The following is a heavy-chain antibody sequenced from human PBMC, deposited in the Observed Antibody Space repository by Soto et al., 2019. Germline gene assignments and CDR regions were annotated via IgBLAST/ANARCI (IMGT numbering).Heavy chain of an antibody. Sequence: GGSLRLSCAASGFTFSSYGMHWVRQAPGKGLEWVAVIWYDGSNKYYADSVKGRFTISRDNSKNTLYLQMNSLRAEDTAVYYCASQAATISNYYYYYGMDVWGQGTTVTVSS. CDR3: ASQAATISNYYYYYGMDV. V-gene: IGHV3-33*01. CDR1: GFTFSSYG. J-gene: IGHJ6*02. CDR2: IWYDGSNK.